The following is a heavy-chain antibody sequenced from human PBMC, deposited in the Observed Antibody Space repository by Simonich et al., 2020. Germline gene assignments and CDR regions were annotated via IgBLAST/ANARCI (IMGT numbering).Heavy chain of an antibody. CDR1: GSTLTSYG. V-gene: IGHV1-18*01. J-gene: IGHJ4*02. D-gene: IGHD6-13*01. Sequence: QVQLVQSGAEVKKPGASVKVSCKASGSTLTSYGISWVRQAPGQGLEGMERSSSYNCNTNYAQKLQGRVTRTTDTSTSTAYMELRSLRSDDTAVYYCARDQGGRAAAATDYWGQGTLVTVSS. CDR3: ARDQGGRAAAATDY. CDR2: SSSYNCNT.